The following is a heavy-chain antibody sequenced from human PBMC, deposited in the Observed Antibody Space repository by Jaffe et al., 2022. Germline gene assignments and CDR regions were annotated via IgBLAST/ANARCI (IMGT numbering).Heavy chain of an antibody. CDR3: VSWCSGGACYFQH. D-gene: IGHD2-15*01. Sequence: EVQVLESGGGLVQPGGSLRLSCAASGFTFSIYGMGWVRQAPGKGLEWVSTITSSGDGRAYADSVKGRFTISRDNSRDTLYLQMNSLRAEDTAIYYCVSWCSGGACYFQHWGQGTLVTVSS. CDR1: GFTFSIYG. J-gene: IGHJ1*01. CDR2: ITSSGDGR. V-gene: IGHV3-23*01.